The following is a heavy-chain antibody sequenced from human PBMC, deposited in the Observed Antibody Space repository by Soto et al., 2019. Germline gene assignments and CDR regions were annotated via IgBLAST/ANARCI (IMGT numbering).Heavy chain of an antibody. V-gene: IGHV3-23*01. CDR3: TTRNFYDRRGYYYYYFDW. J-gene: IGHJ4*02. CDR1: GFTFNNYA. CDR2: IPGSGGST. D-gene: IGHD3-22*01. Sequence: PGGSLRLSCAASGFTFNNYAMTWVRQAPGKGLEWVSTIPGSGGSTYYADSVKGRFTISRDNSKNTLYLQMNSLRAEGTAVFYCTTRNFYDRRGYYYYYFDWWGQGTLVTVSS.